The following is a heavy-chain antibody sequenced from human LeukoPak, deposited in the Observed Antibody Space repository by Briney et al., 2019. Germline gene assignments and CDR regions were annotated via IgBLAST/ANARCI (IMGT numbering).Heavy chain of an antibody. V-gene: IGHV1-18*01. CDR3: ARFVSNQLLRYWYFDL. CDR1: GYTFTSYG. D-gene: IGHD2-2*01. J-gene: IGHJ2*01. CDR2: ISAYNGNT. Sequence: ASVKVSCKASGYTFTSYGISWVRQAPGQGLEWMGWISAYNGNTNYAQKFQGRVTMTTDTSTSTAYMELRSLRSDDTAVYYCARFVSNQLLRYWYFDLWGRGTLVTVSS.